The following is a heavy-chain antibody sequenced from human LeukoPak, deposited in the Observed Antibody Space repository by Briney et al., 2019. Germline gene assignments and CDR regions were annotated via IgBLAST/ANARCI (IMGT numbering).Heavy chain of an antibody. J-gene: IGHJ5*02. Sequence: SETLSLTCTVSGGSISSSSYYWGWIRQPPGKGLEWIGSIYYSGSTYYNPSLKSRVTISVDTSKNQFSLKLSSVTAADTAVYYCARDYVYYDSSGYFNWFDPWGQGTLVTVSS. CDR1: GGSISSSSYY. CDR2: IYYSGST. D-gene: IGHD3-22*01. CDR3: ARDYVYYDSSGYFNWFDP. V-gene: IGHV4-39*07.